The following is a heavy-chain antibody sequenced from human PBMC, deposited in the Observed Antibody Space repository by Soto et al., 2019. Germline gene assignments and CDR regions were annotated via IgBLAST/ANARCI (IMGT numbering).Heavy chain of an antibody. CDR2: IYSGGST. Sequence: EVQLVETGGGLIQPGGSLRLSCAASGFTVSSNYMSWVRQAPGKGLEWVSVIYSGGSTYYADSVKGRFTISRDNSKNTLYLQMNSLRAEDTAVYYCARYRYYYGSGSYTFYYYGMDVW. CDR1: GFTVSSNY. CDR3: ARYRYYYGSGSYTFYYYGMDV. V-gene: IGHV3-53*02. J-gene: IGHJ6*01. D-gene: IGHD3-10*01.